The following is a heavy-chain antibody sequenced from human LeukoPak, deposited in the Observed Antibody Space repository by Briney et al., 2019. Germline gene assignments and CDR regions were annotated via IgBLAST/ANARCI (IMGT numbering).Heavy chain of an antibody. CDR3: ARDRAAMPYDAFDI. J-gene: IGHJ3*02. Sequence: ASVKVSCKASCYTFTSFGISWVRQAPGQGLEWMGWISAYNGNTNYAQKLQGRVTMTTDTSTSTAYMERRSLRSDDTAVYYCARDRAAMPYDAFDIWGQGTMVTVSS. CDR2: ISAYNGNT. CDR1: CYTFTSFG. D-gene: IGHD2-2*01. V-gene: IGHV1-18*01.